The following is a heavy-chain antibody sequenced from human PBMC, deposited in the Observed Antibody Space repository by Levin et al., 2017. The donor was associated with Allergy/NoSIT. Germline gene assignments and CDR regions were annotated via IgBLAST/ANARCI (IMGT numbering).Heavy chain of an antibody. CDR3: AREAPETYNFDY. Sequence: ASVKVSCKASGYTFTSYYIHWVRQAPGQGLEYMGIIRPSAGATSYAQKFQGRVIMTRDTSTSTVDMELSSLRSEDTAVYYCAREAPETYNFDYWGQGTLVTVSS. CDR1: GYTFTSYY. CDR2: IRPSAGAT. D-gene: IGHD1-1*01. V-gene: IGHV1-46*01. J-gene: IGHJ4*02.